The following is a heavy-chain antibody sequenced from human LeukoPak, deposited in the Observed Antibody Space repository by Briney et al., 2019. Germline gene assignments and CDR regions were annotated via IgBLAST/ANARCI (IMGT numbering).Heavy chain of an antibody. J-gene: IGHJ5*02. CDR3: ARDPDYGDYSGGLNWFDP. CDR2: ISSSSSTI. CDR1: GFTFSSYS. V-gene: IGHV3-48*01. Sequence: PGGSLRLSCAASGFTFSSYSMTWVRQAPGKGLEWVSYISSSSSTIYYADSVKGRFTISRDNAKNSLYLQMNSLRAEDTAVYYCARDPDYGDYSGGLNWFDPWGQGTLVTVSS. D-gene: IGHD4-17*01.